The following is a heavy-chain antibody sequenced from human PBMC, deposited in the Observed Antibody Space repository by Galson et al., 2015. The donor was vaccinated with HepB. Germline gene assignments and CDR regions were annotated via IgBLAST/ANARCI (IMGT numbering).Heavy chain of an antibody. CDR3: AKGVMAATTLFDY. D-gene: IGHD1-26*01. J-gene: IGHJ4*02. CDR1: GFTFNNYA. CDR2: ISNGAGST. Sequence: PLRLSCAASGFTFNNYAMSWVRQAPGKGLEWVSTISNGAGSTYYADSVKGRFTISRDNSKNTLYMQMNSLRAEDTAVYYCAKGVMAATTLFDYWGQGTLVTVSS. V-gene: IGHV3-23*01.